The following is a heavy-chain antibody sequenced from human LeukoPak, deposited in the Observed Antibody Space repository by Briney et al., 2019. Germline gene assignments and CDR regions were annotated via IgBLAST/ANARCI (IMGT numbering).Heavy chain of an antibody. D-gene: IGHD3-10*01. CDR1: GYSISGPYY. Sequence: SETLSLTCIVSGYSISGPYYWGWIRQTPGKGLEWIGTIYHTGSTYYGPTLKSRVTISVDTSKNQFSLRLSSVTAADTAVYYCARVPLFGWAPYYYYYYMDVWGKGTTVTVSS. V-gene: IGHV4-38-2*02. CDR3: ARVPLFGWAPYYYYYYMDV. J-gene: IGHJ6*03. CDR2: IYHTGST.